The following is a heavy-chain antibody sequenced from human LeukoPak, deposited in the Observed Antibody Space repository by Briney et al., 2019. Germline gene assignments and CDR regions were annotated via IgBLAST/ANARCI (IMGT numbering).Heavy chain of an antibody. CDR1: GGSISNYY. Sequence: SETLSLTCTVSGGSISNYYWSWIRQPPGKGLEWIGYMYYSGSTNYNPSLKSRVTISVDTSKNQFSLKLSSVTAADTDVYYCARERPEYNYYYGMDVWGQGTTVTVSS. D-gene: IGHD1-14*01. J-gene: IGHJ6*02. CDR2: MYYSGST. CDR3: ARERPEYNYYYGMDV. V-gene: IGHV4-59*01.